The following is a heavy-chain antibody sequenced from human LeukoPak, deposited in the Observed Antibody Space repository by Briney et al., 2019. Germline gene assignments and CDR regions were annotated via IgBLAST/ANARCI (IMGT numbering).Heavy chain of an antibody. Sequence: SETLSLTCAVYGGSFSGYYWSWIRQPPGKGLEWLGEINHSGSTNYNPSLKSRVTISVDTSKNQFSLKLSSVTAADTAVYYCARTEVVVVAADYWGQGTLVTVSS. V-gene: IGHV4-34*01. CDR2: INHSGST. CDR3: ARTEVVVVAADY. D-gene: IGHD2-15*01. CDR1: GGSFSGYY. J-gene: IGHJ4*02.